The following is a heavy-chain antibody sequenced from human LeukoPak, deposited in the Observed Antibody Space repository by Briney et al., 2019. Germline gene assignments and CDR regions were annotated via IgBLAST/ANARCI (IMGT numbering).Heavy chain of an antibody. J-gene: IGHJ4*02. D-gene: IGHD2-2*01. CDR1: GFTFSSYA. V-gene: IGHV3-30-3*01. Sequence: GGSLRLSCAASGFTFSSYARHWVRQAPGKGLEGVAVISYDGSNKDYADSVKGRFTISRDNSKNTLYLQMNSLRAEDTAVYYSARTAVPAANPDYWGQGTLVTVSS. CDR2: ISYDGSNK. CDR3: ARTAVPAANPDY.